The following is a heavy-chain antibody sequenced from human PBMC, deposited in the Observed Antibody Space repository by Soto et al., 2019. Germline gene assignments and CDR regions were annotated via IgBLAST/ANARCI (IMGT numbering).Heavy chain of an antibody. J-gene: IGHJ4*02. CDR2: IDWDDDK. V-gene: IGHV2-70*01. CDR1: GFSLSTSRMC. D-gene: IGHD3-22*01. CDR3: ARNMYSSGYYPYFDY. Sequence: SGPTLVNPTQTLRLTCTFSGFSLSTSRMCVSWIRQPPGKALEWLALIDWDDDKYYSTSLKTRLTISKDTSKNQVVLTMTNMDPVDTATYYCARNMYSSGYYPYFDYWGQGTLVTVSS.